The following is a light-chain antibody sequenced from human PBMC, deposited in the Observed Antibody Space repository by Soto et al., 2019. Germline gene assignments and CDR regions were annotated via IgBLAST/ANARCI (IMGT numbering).Light chain of an antibody. Sequence: SALTQPPSASGTPGHRVTISCSGSSSNIGSNTVNWYQQLPGTAPKLLIYSNNQRPSGVPDRFSGSKSGTSASLAISGLQSEDEADYYCAAWDDSLNGYVFGSGTKVTVL. V-gene: IGLV1-44*01. CDR1: SSNIGSNT. J-gene: IGLJ1*01. CDR3: AAWDDSLNGYV. CDR2: SNN.